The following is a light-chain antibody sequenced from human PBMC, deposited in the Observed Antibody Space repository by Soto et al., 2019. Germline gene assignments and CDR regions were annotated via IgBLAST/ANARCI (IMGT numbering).Light chain of an antibody. CDR3: AAWDGSLNGYV. J-gene: IGLJ1*01. Sequence: QAVLTQPPSTSGTPGQRVTISCSGSSSNIGTNTVNWYQHLPGTAPKLLIYSINQRPSGVPDRFSGSKSGTSASLAVSGLQSEDEADYYCAAWDGSLNGYVFGTGTKLTVL. CDR2: SIN. CDR1: SSNIGTNT. V-gene: IGLV1-44*01.